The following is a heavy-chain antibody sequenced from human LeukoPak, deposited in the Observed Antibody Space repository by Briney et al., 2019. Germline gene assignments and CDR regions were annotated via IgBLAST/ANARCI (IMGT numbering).Heavy chain of an antibody. V-gene: IGHV1-2*02. CDR2: INPSSGGT. D-gene: IGHD2-2*01. Sequence: ASVKVSCKASGYTFTGYYMHWVRQAPGQGLEWMGWINPSSGGTNYAQKFQGRVTMTRDTSISTAYMELSRLRSDDTTVYYCARLHYCSSTSCPSIDYWGQGTLVTVSS. CDR1: GYTFTGYY. J-gene: IGHJ4*02. CDR3: ARLHYCSSTSCPSIDY.